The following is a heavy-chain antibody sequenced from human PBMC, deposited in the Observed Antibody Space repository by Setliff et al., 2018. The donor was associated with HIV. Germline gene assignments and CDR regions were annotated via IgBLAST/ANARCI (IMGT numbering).Heavy chain of an antibody. Sequence: SVKVSCKASGGTFSSYAINWVRQAPGQGLEWMGGIIPIPRITNYAQKFQGRVRFTADKSTSTAYRDQISPRSEETAMYYCVPVSSGWFDTWGQGTLVTVSS. J-gene: IGHJ5*02. CDR1: GGTFSSYA. V-gene: IGHV1-69*10. CDR2: IIPIPRIT. D-gene: IGHD6-25*01. CDR3: VPVSSGWFDT.